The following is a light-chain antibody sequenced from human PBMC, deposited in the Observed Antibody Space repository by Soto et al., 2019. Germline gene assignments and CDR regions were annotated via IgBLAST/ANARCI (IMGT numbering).Light chain of an antibody. J-gene: IGKJ2*01. Sequence: EIVLTQSPGTLSLSPGERATLSCRASQSVSSSYLAWYQQKPGQAPRLLIYGASSRATGIPDRFSGSGSRTVFTLTISRLEPEDFAVYYCQQYGSSLLYTFGQGTKLEIK. CDR1: QSVSSSY. CDR2: GAS. V-gene: IGKV3-20*01. CDR3: QQYGSSLLYT.